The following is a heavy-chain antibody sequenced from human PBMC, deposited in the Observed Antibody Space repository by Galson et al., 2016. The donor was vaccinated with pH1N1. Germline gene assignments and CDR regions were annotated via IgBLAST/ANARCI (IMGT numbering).Heavy chain of an antibody. V-gene: IGHV2-5*01. CDR1: GFSLSTSGVT. D-gene: IGHD4-17*01. CDR2: IYWNDDK. J-gene: IGHJ5*02. Sequence: PALVKPTQTLTLTCTFSGFSLSTSGVTVGWIRQPPGKALEWLALIYWNDDKRYSPSLKSRLTIIKNTSKNQVVLTMTTMDPVDTATYYCARFLYGDYSNRFAPWGQGTLVTVSS. CDR3: ARFLYGDYSNRFAP.